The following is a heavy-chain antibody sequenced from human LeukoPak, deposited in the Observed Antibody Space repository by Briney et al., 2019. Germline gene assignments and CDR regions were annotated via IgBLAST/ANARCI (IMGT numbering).Heavy chain of an antibody. CDR1: GGSISSHY. CDR2: IYYSGST. CDR3: ARSYSSSWYAIPHFDY. V-gene: IGHV4-59*11. Sequence: SETLSLTCTVSGGSISSHYWSWIRQPPGKGLEWIGYIYYSGSTNYNPSLKSRVTISVDTSKNQFSLKLSSVTAADTAVYYCARSYSSSWYAIPHFDYWGQGTLVTVSS. J-gene: IGHJ4*02. D-gene: IGHD6-13*01.